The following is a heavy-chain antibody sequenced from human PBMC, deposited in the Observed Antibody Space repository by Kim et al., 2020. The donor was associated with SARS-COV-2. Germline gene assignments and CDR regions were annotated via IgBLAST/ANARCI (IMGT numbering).Heavy chain of an antibody. Sequence: SVKVSCKASGGTFSSYAISWVRQAPGQGLEWMGGIIPIFGTANYAQKFQGRVTITADESSSTAYMELSSLRSEDTAVYYCARSYYYDSSGYFDYWGQGTLVTVSS. J-gene: IGHJ4*02. CDR2: IIPIFGTA. CDR1: GGTFSSYA. D-gene: IGHD3-22*01. V-gene: IGHV1-69*13. CDR3: ARSYYYDSSGYFDY.